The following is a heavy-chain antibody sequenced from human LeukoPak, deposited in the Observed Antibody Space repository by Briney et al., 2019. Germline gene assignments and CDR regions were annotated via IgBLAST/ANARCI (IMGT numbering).Heavy chain of an antibody. J-gene: IGHJ4*02. CDR1: GFTFSSYG. V-gene: IGHV3-30*18. D-gene: IGHD3-22*01. Sequence: GGSLRLSCAAYGFTFSSYGMHWDRQAPGKGLEWVAIISHDGSNKYYADSVKGRFTISRDNSKNSLYLQMNSPRAEDTAAYYCAKDGLSGSAQRYFFDYWGQGSLVIVSS. CDR3: AKDGLSGSAQRYFFDY. CDR2: ISHDGSNK.